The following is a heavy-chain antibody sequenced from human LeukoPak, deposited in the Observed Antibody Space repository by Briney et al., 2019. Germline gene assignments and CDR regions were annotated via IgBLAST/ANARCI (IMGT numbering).Heavy chain of an antibody. CDR3: ARQIMITLGGLGY. CDR2: ISSSSSYI. J-gene: IGHJ4*02. CDR1: GFTFSSYS. Sequence: GGSLRLSCAASGFTFSSYSMNWVRQAPGKGLEWVSSISSSSSYIYYADSVKGRFTISRDNAKNSLYLQMNSLRAEDTAVYYCARQIMITLGGLGYWGQGTLVTGSS. D-gene: IGHD3-16*01. V-gene: IGHV3-21*01.